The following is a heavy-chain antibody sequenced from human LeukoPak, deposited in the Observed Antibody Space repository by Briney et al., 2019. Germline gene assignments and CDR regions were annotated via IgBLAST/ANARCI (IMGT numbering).Heavy chain of an antibody. Sequence: PGGSLRLSCEASGFTIGSYGMHWVRQAPGKGLEWVAVIWYDGSNKYYADSVKGRFTISRDKSKNTLYLQMNILRAEDTAVYYCARDRVAAADWGQGTLVTVSS. V-gene: IGHV3-33*01. D-gene: IGHD6-13*01. J-gene: IGHJ4*02. CDR3: ARDRVAAAD. CDR1: GFTIGSYG. CDR2: IWYDGSNK.